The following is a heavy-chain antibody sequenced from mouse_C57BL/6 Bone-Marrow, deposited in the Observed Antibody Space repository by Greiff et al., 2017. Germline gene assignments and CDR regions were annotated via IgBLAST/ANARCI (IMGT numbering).Heavy chain of an antibody. Sequence: QVQLQQPGAELVRPGSSVKLSCKASGYTFTSYWMHWVKQRPIQGLEWIGNIDPSDSDTHYNQKFKDKATLTVDKSSSTAYMQLSSLTSEDSAVYYCARDLGRDFAYWGQGTTLTVSS. D-gene: IGHD4-1*01. CDR2: IDPSDSDT. CDR3: ARDLGRDFAY. V-gene: IGHV1-52*01. J-gene: IGHJ2*01. CDR1: GYTFTSYW.